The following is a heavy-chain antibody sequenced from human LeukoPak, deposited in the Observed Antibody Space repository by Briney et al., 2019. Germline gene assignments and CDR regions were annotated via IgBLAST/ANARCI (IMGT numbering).Heavy chain of an antibody. CDR1: GFTFSSYA. Sequence: GGSLRLSCAASGFTFSSYAMSWVRQAPGKGLEWVSAISGSGGSTYYADSVKGRFTISRDNSKNSLYLQMNSLRAEDTAVYYCARDDYYGSGIDYWGQGTLVTVSS. CDR2: ISGSGGST. V-gene: IGHV3-23*01. CDR3: ARDDYYGSGIDY. J-gene: IGHJ4*02. D-gene: IGHD3-10*01.